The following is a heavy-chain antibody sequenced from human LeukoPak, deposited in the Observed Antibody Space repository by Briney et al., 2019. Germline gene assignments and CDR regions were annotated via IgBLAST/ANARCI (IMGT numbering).Heavy chain of an antibody. Sequence: GASVKVSCKASGYTFTSYGISWVRQAPGQGLEWMGWISAYNGNTNYAQKLQGRVTMTTDTSTSTAYMELRSLRSDDTAVYYCANLNFWSGYYYFDYWGQGTLVTDSS. J-gene: IGHJ4*02. D-gene: IGHD3-3*01. CDR3: ANLNFWSGYYYFDY. CDR1: GYTFTSYG. V-gene: IGHV1-18*01. CDR2: ISAYNGNT.